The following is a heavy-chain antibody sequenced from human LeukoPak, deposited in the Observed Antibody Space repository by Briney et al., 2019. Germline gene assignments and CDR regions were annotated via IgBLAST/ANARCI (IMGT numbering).Heavy chain of an antibody. D-gene: IGHD2-15*01. CDR2: ISACNGNT. Sequence: ASVKVSCKASGYTFTSYGISWVRQAPGQGLEWMGWISACNGNTNYAQKLQGRVTMTTDTSTGTAYMELRSLRSDDTAVYYCAREDCSGGSCYPYYWGQGTLVTVSS. V-gene: IGHV1-18*01. CDR1: GYTFTSYG. CDR3: AREDCSGGSCYPYY. J-gene: IGHJ4*02.